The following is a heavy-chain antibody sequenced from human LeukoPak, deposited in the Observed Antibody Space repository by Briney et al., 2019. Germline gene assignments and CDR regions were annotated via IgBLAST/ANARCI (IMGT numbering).Heavy chain of an antibody. CDR2: ISTSGSTI. V-gene: IGHV3-48*03. CDR1: GFTFNIYE. J-gene: IGHJ4*02. CDR3: ARETDSTLFDY. D-gene: IGHD2-2*01. Sequence: GGSLRLSCAASGFTFNIYEMNWVRQAPGKGLEWVSYISTSGSTIFYADSVKGRFTISRGNAKNSLYLQMNSLRAEDTAVYFCARETDSTLFDYWGQGTLVTVSS.